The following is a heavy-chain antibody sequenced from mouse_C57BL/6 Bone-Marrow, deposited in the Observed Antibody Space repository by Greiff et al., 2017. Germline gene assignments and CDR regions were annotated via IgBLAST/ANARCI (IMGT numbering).Heavy chain of an antibody. J-gene: IGHJ1*03. CDR3: ARGGLDYGSSYRYFDV. D-gene: IGHD1-1*01. CDR1: EYEFPSHD. CDR2: INSEGGST. V-gene: IGHV5-2*01. Sequence: EVKLVESGGGLVQPGESLKLSCESNEYEFPSHDMSWVRKTPEKRLELVAAINSEGGSTYYPDTMERRFIISRDNTKKTLYLQMSSLRSEDTALYYCARGGLDYGSSYRYFDVWGTGTTVTVSS.